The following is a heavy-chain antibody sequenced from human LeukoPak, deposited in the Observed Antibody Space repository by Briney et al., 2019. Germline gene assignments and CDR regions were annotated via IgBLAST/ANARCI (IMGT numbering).Heavy chain of an antibody. CDR3: ARGDYGDYYYYYMDV. V-gene: IGHV3-30*04. Sequence: GGSLRLSCAASGFTFSSYAMHWVRQAPGKRLEWVAVISYDGSNKYYADSVKGRFTISRDNSKNTLYLQMNSLRAEDTAVYYCARGDYGDYYYYYMDVWGKGTTVTVSS. CDR2: ISYDGSNK. J-gene: IGHJ6*03. CDR1: GFTFSSYA. D-gene: IGHD4-17*01.